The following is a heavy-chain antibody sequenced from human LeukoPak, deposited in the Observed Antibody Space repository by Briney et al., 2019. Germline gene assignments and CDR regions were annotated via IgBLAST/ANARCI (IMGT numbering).Heavy chain of an antibody. D-gene: IGHD2-2*01. CDR2: INPNSGGT. CDR1: GYTFTGYY. J-gene: IGHJ4*02. Sequence: GASVKVSCKSSGYTFTGYYMHWVRPAPGQGLEWMGWINPNSGGTDYAQKFQGRVTMTRDTSISTAYMELSRLRSDDTAVYYCVRGYCSSTSGYLFGYWGQGTLVTVSS. CDR3: VRGYCSSTSGYLFGY. V-gene: IGHV1-2*02.